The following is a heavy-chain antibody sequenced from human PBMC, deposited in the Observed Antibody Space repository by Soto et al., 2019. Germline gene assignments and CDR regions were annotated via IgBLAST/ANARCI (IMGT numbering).Heavy chain of an antibody. Sequence: GGSLRLSCAASGFTFSRYSMNWVRQAPGKGLEWVSSVSSSSSHIYYADSVKGRFTISRDNADNSLYLQMNNLRADDTALYFCVKLRLELLYLDSWGLGALVTVSS. CDR1: GFTFSRYS. V-gene: IGHV3-21*04. J-gene: IGHJ4*02. D-gene: IGHD1-7*01. CDR3: VKLRLELLYLDS. CDR2: VSSSSSHI.